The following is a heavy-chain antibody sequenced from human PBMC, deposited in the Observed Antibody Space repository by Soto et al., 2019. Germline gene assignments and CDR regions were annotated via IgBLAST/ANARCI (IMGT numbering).Heavy chain of an antibody. V-gene: IGHV1-46*01. CDR2: INPSGGST. D-gene: IGHD5-18*01. CDR3: AREGYSYGSTPRLYKNNWFDP. Sequence: QVQLVQSGAEVKKPGASVKVSCKASGYTFTSYYMQWVRQAPGQGLEWMGIINPSGGSTSYAQKFQGRVTMTRDTSTSTVYMELSSLRSEDTAVYYCAREGYSYGSTPRLYKNNWFDPWGQGTLVTVSS. CDR1: GYTFTSYY. J-gene: IGHJ5*02.